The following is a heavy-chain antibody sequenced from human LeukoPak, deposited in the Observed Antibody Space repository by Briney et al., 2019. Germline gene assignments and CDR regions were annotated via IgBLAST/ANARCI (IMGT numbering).Heavy chain of an antibody. J-gene: IGHJ6*03. CDR2: INHSGST. CDR3: ARVHCSSTSCYTKNSYYYYYMDV. V-gene: IGHV4-34*01. D-gene: IGHD2-2*02. Sequence: SETLSLTCAVYGGSFSGYYWSWIRQPPGKGLEWIGEINHSGSTNYNPSLKSRVTISVDTSKNQFSLKLSSVTAADTAVYYCARVHCSSTSCYTKNSYYYYYMDVWGKGTTVTVSS. CDR1: GGSFSGYY.